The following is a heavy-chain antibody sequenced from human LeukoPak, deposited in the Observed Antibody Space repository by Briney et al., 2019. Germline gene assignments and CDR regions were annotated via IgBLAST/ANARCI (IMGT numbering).Heavy chain of an antibody. J-gene: IGHJ5*02. D-gene: IGHD2-15*01. CDR1: GYSISSGYY. Sequence: SETLSLTCTVSGYSISSGYYWGWIRQPPGKGLEWIGSIYHSGSTYYNPSLKSRVTISVDTSKNQFSLKLSSVTAADTAVYYCARGGHVDPWGQGTLVTVSS. V-gene: IGHV4-38-2*02. CDR3: ARGGHVDP. CDR2: IYHSGST.